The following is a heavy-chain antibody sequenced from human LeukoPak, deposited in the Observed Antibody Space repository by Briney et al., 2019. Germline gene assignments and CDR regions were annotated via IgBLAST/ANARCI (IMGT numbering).Heavy chain of an antibody. V-gene: IGHV3-23*01. CDR1: GLTFSVAG. J-gene: IGHJ4*02. CDR3: AKRSCSGTTCYPLDY. D-gene: IGHD6-19*01. CDR2: ITGNGGST. Sequence: GGSLRLSCAASGLTFSVAGMHWVRQAPGKGLEWVSAITGNGGSTYYADSVKGRFTISRDNSKSTLYLQMNRLRAEDTALYYCAKRSCSGTTCYPLDYWGQGTLVTVSS.